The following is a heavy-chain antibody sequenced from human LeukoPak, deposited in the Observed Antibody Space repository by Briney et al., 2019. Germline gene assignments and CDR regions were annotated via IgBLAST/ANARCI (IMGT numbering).Heavy chain of an antibody. D-gene: IGHD5-24*01. Sequence: SETLSLTCTVSGGSINNYYWSWVRQPPGAGLEWLAYIYYTGSTNYNPSLKTRLTISVDTSKNQFSLRLSSVTAADTAVYYCARRRWLQGGFDYWGQGTLVTVSS. V-gene: IGHV4-59*12. J-gene: IGHJ4*02. CDR1: GGSINNYY. CDR3: ARRRWLQGGFDY. CDR2: IYYTGST.